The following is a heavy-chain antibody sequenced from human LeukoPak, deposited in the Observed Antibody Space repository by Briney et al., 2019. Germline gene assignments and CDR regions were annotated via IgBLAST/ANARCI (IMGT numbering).Heavy chain of an antibody. CDR1: GFTFSSYA. CDR2: ISYDGSNK. V-gene: IGHV3-30-3*01. D-gene: IGHD6-13*01. J-gene: IGHJ4*02. Sequence: GGSLRLSCAASGFTFSSYAMHWVRQAPGKGLEWVAVISYDGSNKYYADSVKGRFTISRDNSKNTLYLQMNSLRAEDTAVYYCASIAPAGTYWGQGTLVTVSS. CDR3: ASIAPAGTY.